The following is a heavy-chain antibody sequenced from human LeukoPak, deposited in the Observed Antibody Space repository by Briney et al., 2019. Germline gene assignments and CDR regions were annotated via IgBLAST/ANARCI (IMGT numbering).Heavy chain of an antibody. CDR1: GGSFSGYY. D-gene: IGHD3-22*01. V-gene: IGHV4-34*01. Sequence: SETLSLTCAVYGGSFSGYYWSWIRQPPGKGLEWIGEINHSGSTNYNPSLKSRVTISVDTSKNQFALKLSSVTAADTAVYYCARERDDSSGYYYFDYWGQGTLVTVSS. CDR2: INHSGST. CDR3: ARERDDSSGYYYFDY. J-gene: IGHJ4*02.